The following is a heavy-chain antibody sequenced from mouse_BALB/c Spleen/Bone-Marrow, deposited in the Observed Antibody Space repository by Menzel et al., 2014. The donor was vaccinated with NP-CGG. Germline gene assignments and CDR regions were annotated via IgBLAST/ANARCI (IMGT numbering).Heavy chain of an antibody. CDR1: GYAFSLYW. CDR2: IYPGDDDT. Sequence: VPRVESGAELVRPGSSVKISCKASGYAFSLYWENWVKQRPGQGLEWIGQIYPGDDDTDYNGKFKGKATLTADRSSSTAYMQLGSLTSEDSAVYFCARGGISIDDWGHGTTLTVSS. CDR3: ARGGISIDD. V-gene: IGHV1-80*01. J-gene: IGHJ2*01.